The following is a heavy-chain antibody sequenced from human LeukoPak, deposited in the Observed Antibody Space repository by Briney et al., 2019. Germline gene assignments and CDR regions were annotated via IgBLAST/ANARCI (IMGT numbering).Heavy chain of an antibody. Sequence: SETLSLTCTVSGDSISSIYYYWVWIRQPPGQGLEWIGSIYYDGRTYSNPSLKSRVTISSDTSKNQFSLNLNSVTATDTAVYYCARRSHCMGGSCPPVWGQGTTVTVSS. J-gene: IGHJ6*02. D-gene: IGHD2-15*01. CDR3: ARRSHCMGGSCPPV. CDR1: GDSISSIYYY. V-gene: IGHV4-39*01. CDR2: IYYDGRT.